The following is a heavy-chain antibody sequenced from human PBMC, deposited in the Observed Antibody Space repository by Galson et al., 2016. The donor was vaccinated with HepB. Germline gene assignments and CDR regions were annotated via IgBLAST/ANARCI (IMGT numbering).Heavy chain of an antibody. CDR2: SRNKANSYTT. Sequence: SLRLSCAASGFTFSDHYMDWVRQAPGKGLEWVGRSRNKANSYTTEYAASVKGRFTISRDDSKNSVYLQMNSLKTEDTAVYYCTRRAIVMAFDYWGQGTLVTVSS. V-gene: IGHV3-72*01. D-gene: IGHD3-22*01. CDR1: GFTFSDHY. J-gene: IGHJ4*02. CDR3: TRRAIVMAFDY.